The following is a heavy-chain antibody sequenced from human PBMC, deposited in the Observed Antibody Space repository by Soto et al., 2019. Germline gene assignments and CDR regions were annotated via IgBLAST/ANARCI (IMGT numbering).Heavy chain of an antibody. CDR1: GFTFSNAW. Sequence: GGSLRLSCAASGFTFSNAWMSWVRQAPGKGLEWVGRIKSKTDGGTTDYAAPVKGRFTISRDDSKNTLYLQMNSLKTEDTAVYYCTNDIVVVPAAIEGDAFDIWGQGTMVTVSS. V-gene: IGHV3-15*01. D-gene: IGHD2-2*02. CDR2: IKSKTDGGTT. J-gene: IGHJ3*02. CDR3: TNDIVVVPAAIEGDAFDI.